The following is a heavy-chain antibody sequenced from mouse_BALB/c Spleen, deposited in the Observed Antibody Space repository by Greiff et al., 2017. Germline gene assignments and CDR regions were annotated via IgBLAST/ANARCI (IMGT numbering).Heavy chain of an antibody. V-gene: IGHV5-17*02. CDR2: ISSGSSTI. CDR1: GFTFSSFG. D-gene: IGHD2-2*01. CDR3: AREGIWGYDYYAMDY. J-gene: IGHJ4*01. Sequence: EVKVVESGGGLVQPGGSRKLSCAASGFTFSSFGMHWVRQAPEKGLEWVAYISSGSSTIYYADTVKGRFTISRDNPKNTLFLQMTSLRSEDTAMYYCAREGIWGYDYYAMDYWGQGTSVTVSS.